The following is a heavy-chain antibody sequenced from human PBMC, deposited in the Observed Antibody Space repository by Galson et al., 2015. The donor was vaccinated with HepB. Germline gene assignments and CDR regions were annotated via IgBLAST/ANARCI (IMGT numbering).Heavy chain of an antibody. CDR3: AHRRSSSWHFDY. CDR1: GFSLSTSGVT. V-gene: IGHV2-5*02. Sequence: PALVKPTQTLTLTCTFSGFSLSTSGVTVGWIRQPPGEALEWLALIFWDDDKRYSPSLKSRLTITKDTSKNQVVLTMTNMDPVDTATYYSAHRRSSSWHFDYWGQGTLVTVSS. J-gene: IGHJ4*02. CDR2: IFWDDDK. D-gene: IGHD6-13*01.